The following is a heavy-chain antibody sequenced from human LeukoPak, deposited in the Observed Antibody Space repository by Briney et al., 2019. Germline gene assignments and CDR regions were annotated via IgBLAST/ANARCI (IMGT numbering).Heavy chain of an antibody. J-gene: IGHJ4*02. Sequence: GESLKISCKGSGYSFTSYWIGWVRQMPGKGLEWMGIVYPGDSDTRYSPSFQGQVTISADKSISTAYLQWSSLKASDTAMYYCARGPYCSSTSCYNFEEFFDYWGQGTLVTVS. D-gene: IGHD2-2*02. CDR3: ARGPYCSSTSCYNFEEFFDY. CDR2: VYPGDSDT. V-gene: IGHV5-51*01. CDR1: GYSFTSYW.